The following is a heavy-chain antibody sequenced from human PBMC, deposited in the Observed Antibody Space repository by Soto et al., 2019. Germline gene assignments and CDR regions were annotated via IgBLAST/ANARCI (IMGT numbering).Heavy chain of an antibody. D-gene: IGHD2-15*01. J-gene: IGHJ5*02. CDR2: ISGYNGDT. CDR3: ARARIAKGGGWFDH. V-gene: IGHV1-18*01. CDR1: GYTFTSYA. Sequence: QVQVVQSGAEVKKPGDSVNLSCKVSGYTFTSYAIIWVRQAPGQGLEWMGYISGYNGDTNYAHKLQGRVTMTTDTSTTTAYMELRSLKFDDTAIYYCARARIAKGGGWFDHWGQGTLVTVSS.